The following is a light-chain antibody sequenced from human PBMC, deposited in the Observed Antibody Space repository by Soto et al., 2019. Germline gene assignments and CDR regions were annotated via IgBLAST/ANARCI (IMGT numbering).Light chain of an antibody. J-gene: IGKJ2*01. CDR2: WAT. CDR3: QQYYSTPIT. Sequence: EIVMTQSPDSLAVSLGERATINCKYSQSILFTNNKNYLAWYQQKPGQTPKLLIYWATTRESGVPDRFSGSDTGTDFTLTISRLQAEDMAVYYCQQYYSTPITFGQGTKLEIK. CDR1: QSILFTNNKNY. V-gene: IGKV4-1*01.